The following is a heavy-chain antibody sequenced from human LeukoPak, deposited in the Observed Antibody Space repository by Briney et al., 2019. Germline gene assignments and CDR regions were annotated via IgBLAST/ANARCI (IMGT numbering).Heavy chain of an antibody. Sequence: SETLSLTCAVYGGSFSGYYWSWIRQPPGKGLEWIGEINHSGSTNYNPSLKSRVIISVDTSKNQFSLKLSSVTAADTAVYYCARSCSTSCPYYFDYWGQGTLVTVSS. CDR3: ARSCSTSCPYYFDY. D-gene: IGHD2-2*01. J-gene: IGHJ4*02. V-gene: IGHV4-34*01. CDR1: GGSFSGYY. CDR2: INHSGST.